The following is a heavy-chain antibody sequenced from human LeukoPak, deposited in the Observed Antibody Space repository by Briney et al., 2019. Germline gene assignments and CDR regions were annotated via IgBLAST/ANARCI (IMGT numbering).Heavy chain of an antibody. CDR3: ARASGSYYSHLDY. V-gene: IGHV3-7*01. D-gene: IGHD1-26*01. Sequence: PGGSLRLSCAASGFTFSSYWMSWVRQAPGKGLGWVANIKQDGSEKYYVDSVKGRFTISRDNAKNSLYLQMNSLRAEDTAVYYCARASGSYYSHLDYWGQGTLVTVSS. CDR1: GFTFSSYW. CDR2: IKQDGSEK. J-gene: IGHJ4*02.